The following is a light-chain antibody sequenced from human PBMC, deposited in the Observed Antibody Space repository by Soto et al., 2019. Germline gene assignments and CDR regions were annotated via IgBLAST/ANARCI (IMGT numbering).Light chain of an antibody. V-gene: IGKV4-1*01. CDR1: QSVLYSSNNKKY. J-gene: IGKJ1*01. Sequence: DIVMTQSPDSLAVSLGERATINCKSSQSVLYSSNNKKYLAWYQQKPGQPPKLLIYWASTRESGVPDRFSGSGSGTDFTLTISSLQAEDVVVYYCQQYYSTPWTFGQGTKVEIK. CDR2: WAS. CDR3: QQYYSTPWT.